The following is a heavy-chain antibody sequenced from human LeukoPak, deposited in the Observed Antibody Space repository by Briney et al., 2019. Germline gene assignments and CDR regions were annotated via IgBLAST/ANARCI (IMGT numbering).Heavy chain of an antibody. V-gene: IGHV3-30*18. D-gene: IGHD3-3*01. J-gene: IGHJ4*02. CDR1: GFTFSSYG. CDR3: AKDYDFWSGYLDY. Sequence: GGSLRLSCAASGFTFSSYGMHWVRQAPGKGLEWVAVISYDESNKYYADSVKGRFTISRDNSKNTLYLQMNSLRAEDTAVYYCAKDYDFWSGYLDYWGQGTLVTVSS. CDR2: ISYDESNK.